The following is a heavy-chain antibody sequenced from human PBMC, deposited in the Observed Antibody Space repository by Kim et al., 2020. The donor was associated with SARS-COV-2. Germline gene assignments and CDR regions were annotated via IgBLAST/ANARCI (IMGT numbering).Heavy chain of an antibody. CDR2: INTYDAYT. J-gene: IGHJ5*02. D-gene: IGHD2-8*01. Sequence: ASVKVSCKASGYTFTSHGISWVRQAPGQGLEWMGWINTYDAYTNYAQKFQGRVTMTTDTSTSTVYMELRSLRSDDTALYYCARDLGYCNNGGCYRNWFDPWSQATLVTVS. CDR3: ARDLGYCNNGGCYRNWFDP. CDR1: GYTFTSHG. V-gene: IGHV1-18*04.